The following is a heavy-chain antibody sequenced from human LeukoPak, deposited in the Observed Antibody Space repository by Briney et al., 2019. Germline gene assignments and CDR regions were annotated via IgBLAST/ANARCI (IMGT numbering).Heavy chain of an antibody. J-gene: IGHJ4*02. Sequence: SETLSLTCAVFGVTFSDYYWTWIRQPPGKGLEWIGEINHSGSTSYNPSLKSRVTILVDTSKNQFSLKLSSVAAADTAVYYCARAPKYSIAIDYWGQGTLVTVSS. CDR3: ARAPKYSIAIDY. CDR2: INHSGST. V-gene: IGHV4-34*01. CDR1: GVTFSDYY. D-gene: IGHD6-6*01.